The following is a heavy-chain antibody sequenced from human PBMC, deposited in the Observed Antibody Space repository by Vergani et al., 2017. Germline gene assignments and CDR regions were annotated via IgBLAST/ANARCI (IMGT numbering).Heavy chain of an antibody. V-gene: IGHV1-46*03. CDR1: GYTFSNYY. J-gene: IGHJ4*02. CDR2: INPSGGHT. Sequence: QVQVVQSGAEVKKSGASVKVSCKTSGYTFSNYYMHWVRQAPGQGLGWMGIINPSGGHTNYAQKFQGRVTMTRDTSTSTVYIELISLRSEDQAIYYCARGDYGILTGYRYWGQGTLVTVSA. CDR3: ARGDYGILTGYRY. D-gene: IGHD3-9*01.